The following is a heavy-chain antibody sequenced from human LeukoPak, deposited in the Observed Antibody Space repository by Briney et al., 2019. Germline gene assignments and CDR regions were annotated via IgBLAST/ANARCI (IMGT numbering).Heavy chain of an antibody. CDR1: GFTVSSNY. CDR2: IYSGGST. Sequence: GGSLRLSCAASGFTVSSNYMSWVRQAPGKGLEWVSVIYSGGSTYYADSVKGRFTISRDNSKNTLYLQMNSLRAEDTAVYYCAKSPRIAAAGNGRDAFDIWGQGTMVTVSS. V-gene: IGHV3-53*01. D-gene: IGHD6-13*01. CDR3: AKSPRIAAAGNGRDAFDI. J-gene: IGHJ3*02.